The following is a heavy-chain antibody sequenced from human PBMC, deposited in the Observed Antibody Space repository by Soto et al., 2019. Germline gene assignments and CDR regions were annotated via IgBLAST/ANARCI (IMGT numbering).Heavy chain of an antibody. D-gene: IGHD6-19*01. CDR1: GGTFRTYA. V-gene: IGHV1-69*12. CDR2: IIPIFGTI. CDR3: AKGAVAGTPTSYYYYGMDV. J-gene: IGHJ6*02. Sequence: QVQLLQSGAEVKKPRSSVRVSCEASGGTFRTYAISWVRQAPGQGLEWMGEIIPIFGTINYAQKFQGRLTITADESTATVYMDLRSLRSDDTALYYCAKGAVAGTPTSYYYYGMDVWGQGTTVTVSS.